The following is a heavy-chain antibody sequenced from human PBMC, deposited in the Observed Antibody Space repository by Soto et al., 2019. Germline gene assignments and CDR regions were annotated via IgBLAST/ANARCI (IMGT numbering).Heavy chain of an antibody. Sequence: PSETLSLTCTVSGGSVNSGGYYWGWIRQPPGKGLEWIGYVYDSGSINYNLSLRSRVTISLGTSKSQFSLKLSSVTAADTAVYYCARGEYCFNGVCNDSFYFNFWGQGTLVTVSS. V-gene: IGHV4-61*08. D-gene: IGHD3-22*01. CDR3: ARGEYCFNGVCNDSFYFNF. CDR1: GGSVNSGGYY. J-gene: IGHJ4*02. CDR2: VYDSGSI.